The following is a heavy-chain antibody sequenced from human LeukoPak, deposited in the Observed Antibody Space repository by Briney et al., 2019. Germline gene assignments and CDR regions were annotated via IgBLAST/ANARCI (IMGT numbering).Heavy chain of an antibody. J-gene: IGHJ3*02. CDR2: IIPIFGTA. CDR1: GGTFSNYA. CDR3: ASCFYYDSSGYYRDAFDI. D-gene: IGHD3-22*01. V-gene: IGHV1-69*13. Sequence: GASVKVSCKASGGTFSNYAISWVRQAPGQGLEWMGGIIPIFGTANYAQKFQGRVTITADESTSTAYMELSSLRSEDTAVYYCASCFYYDSSGYYRDAFDIWGQGTMVTVSS.